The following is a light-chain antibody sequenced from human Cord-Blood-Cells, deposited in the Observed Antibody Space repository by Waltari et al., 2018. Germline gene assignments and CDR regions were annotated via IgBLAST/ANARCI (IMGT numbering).Light chain of an antibody. V-gene: IGKV3-20*01. CDR1: QRVSSSH. CDR2: GAS. Sequence: EIVLTQSPGTLSLSPGERATLSCRASQRVSSSHLAWYQQKPGQAPRLLIYGASSRATGIPDRFSGSGSGTDFTLTISRLEPEDFAVYYCQQYGSSPSITFGQGTRLEIK. J-gene: IGKJ5*01. CDR3: QQYGSSPSIT.